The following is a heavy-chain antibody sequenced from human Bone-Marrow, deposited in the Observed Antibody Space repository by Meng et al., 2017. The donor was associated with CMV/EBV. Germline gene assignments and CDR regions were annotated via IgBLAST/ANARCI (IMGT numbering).Heavy chain of an antibody. D-gene: IGHD1-14*01. V-gene: IGHV4-39*07. J-gene: IGHJ5*02. CDR2: IYYSGST. Sequence: SESLSLPCTVSGGSISSSSYYWGWIRPPPGKGLEWIGSIYYSGSTYYKPSLKRRVTISVDTSKNQFSLKLSSVTAADTAVYYCARRLPGGWFDPWGQGTLVTVSS. CDR3: ARRLPGGWFDP. CDR1: GGSISSSSYY.